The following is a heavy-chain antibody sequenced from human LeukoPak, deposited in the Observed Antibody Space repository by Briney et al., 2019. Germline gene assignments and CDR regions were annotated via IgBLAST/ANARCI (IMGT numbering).Heavy chain of an antibody. D-gene: IGHD3-10*01. CDR3: AIAVYGSGSRGFDY. J-gene: IGHJ4*01. CDR2: IYYSGST. V-gene: IGHV4-59*08. Sequence: PSETLSLTCTVSGGSISSYYWSWIRQPPGKGLEWIGYIYYSGSTNYNPSLKSRVTISVDTSKNQFSLKLSSVTAADTAVYYCAIAVYGSGSRGFDYWGQGTLATVSS. CDR1: GGSISSYY.